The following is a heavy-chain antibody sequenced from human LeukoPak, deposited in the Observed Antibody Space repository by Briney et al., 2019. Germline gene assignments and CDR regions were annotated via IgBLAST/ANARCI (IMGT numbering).Heavy chain of an antibody. J-gene: IGHJ5*02. CDR2: IYPGDSDT. D-gene: IGHD3-3*01. CDR1: GYSFTSYW. Sequence: GESLKISCKGSGYSFTSYWIGWVRQMPGKGLEWMGIIYPGDSDTRYSPSFQGQVTISADKSISTAYLQWSSLKASDTAMYYCARTSPPAGYDFWSGRGGWFDPWGQGTLVTVSS. CDR3: ARTSPPAGYDFWSGRGGWFDP. V-gene: IGHV5-51*01.